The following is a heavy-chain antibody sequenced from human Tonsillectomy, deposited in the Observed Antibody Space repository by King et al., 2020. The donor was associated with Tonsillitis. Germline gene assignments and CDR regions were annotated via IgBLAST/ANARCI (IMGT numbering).Heavy chain of an antibody. J-gene: IGHJ4*02. CDR3: ARGGLNYDYVWGSYRLPSFDY. D-gene: IGHD3-16*02. V-gene: IGHV4-30-2*01. CDR2: IYHSGST. CDR1: GGSISSGGYS. Sequence: VQLQESGSGLVKPSQTLSLTCAVSGGSISSGGYSWSWIRQPPGKGLEWIGYIYHSGSTYYNPSLKSRVTISVDRSKNQFSLKLSSVTAADTAVYYCARGGLNYDYVWGSYRLPSFDYWGQGTLVTVSS.